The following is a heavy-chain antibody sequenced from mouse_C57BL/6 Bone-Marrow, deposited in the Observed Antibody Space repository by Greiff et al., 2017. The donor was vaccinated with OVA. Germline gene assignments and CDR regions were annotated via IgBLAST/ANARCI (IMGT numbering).Heavy chain of an antibody. J-gene: IGHJ4*01. D-gene: IGHD3-1*01. CDR3: ARKQLNWYYAVYY. CDR1: GFSFTSYG. V-gene: IGHV2-2*01. Sequence: QVQLQQSGPGLVQPSQCLSISCTASGFSFTSYGVHWVRQSPGKGLEWLGVICSGGSTDYNAAFISSLSISKDNSKSQVFFRRNSLQADDTAVYYCARKQLNWYYAVYYWGKGTTVTVAS. CDR2: ICSGGST.